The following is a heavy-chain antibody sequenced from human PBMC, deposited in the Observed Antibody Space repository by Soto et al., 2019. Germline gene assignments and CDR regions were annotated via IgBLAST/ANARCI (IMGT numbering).Heavy chain of an antibody. Sequence: PGGSLRLSCAASGFTFSSYGMHWVRQAPGKGLEWVAVIWYDGSNKYYADSVKGRFTISRDNSKNTLYLQMSSLRAEDTAVYYCAREWYCSSTSCYWGYSNYYYGMDVWGQGTTVTVSS. CDR3: AREWYCSSTSCYWGYSNYYYGMDV. J-gene: IGHJ6*02. V-gene: IGHV3-33*01. CDR1: GFTFSSYG. CDR2: IWYDGSNK. D-gene: IGHD2-2*01.